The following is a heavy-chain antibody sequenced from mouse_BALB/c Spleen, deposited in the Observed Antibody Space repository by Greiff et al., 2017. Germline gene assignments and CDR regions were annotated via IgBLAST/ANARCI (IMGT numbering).Heavy chain of an antibody. Sequence: QVQLQQSGAELVRPGTSVKVSCKASGYAFTNYLIEWVKQRPGQGLEWIGVINPGSGGTNYNEKFKGKATLTADKSSSTAYMQLSSLTSDDSAVYFCARARQLGPLFAYWGQGTLVTVSA. CDR3: ARARQLGPLFAY. V-gene: IGHV1-54*03. CDR2: INPGSGGT. D-gene: IGHD3-2*01. J-gene: IGHJ3*01. CDR1: GYAFTNYL.